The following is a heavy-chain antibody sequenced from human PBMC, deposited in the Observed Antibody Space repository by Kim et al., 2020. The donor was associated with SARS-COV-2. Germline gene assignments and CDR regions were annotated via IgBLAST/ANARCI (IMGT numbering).Heavy chain of an antibody. Sequence: SETLSLTCTVSGDSVSNYYWNWIRQTPEKGLEWIGYISYSGGTNYNPYLKRRVIMSLDTSKKQFSLRLNSLTAADTAVYYCARGPLGRPGTYGYWGQGTLVTVSP. CDR1: GDSVSNYY. CDR3: ARGPLGRPGTYGY. D-gene: IGHD3-10*01. V-gene: IGHV4-59*02. CDR2: ISYSGGT. J-gene: IGHJ4*02.